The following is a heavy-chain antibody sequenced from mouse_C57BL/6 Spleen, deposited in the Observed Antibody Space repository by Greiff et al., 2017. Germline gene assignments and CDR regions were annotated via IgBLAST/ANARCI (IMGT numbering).Heavy chain of an antibody. Sequence: VQLQQPGAELVRPGSSLKLSCKASGYTFTSYWMHWVKQRPIQGLEWIGNIDPSDSESHYNQKFKDKATLTVDKSSSTSYMQLSSLTAEDSAVYYCARWEDYFDYWGQGTTLTVSS. CDR2: IDPSDSES. J-gene: IGHJ2*01. CDR1: GYTFTSYW. D-gene: IGHD4-1*01. V-gene: IGHV1-52*01. CDR3: ARWEDYFDY.